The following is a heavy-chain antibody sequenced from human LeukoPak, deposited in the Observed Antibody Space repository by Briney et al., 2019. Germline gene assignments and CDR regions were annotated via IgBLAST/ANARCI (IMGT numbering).Heavy chain of an antibody. V-gene: IGHV4-39*01. D-gene: IGHD3-10*01. CDR2: IYYSGSA. CDR3: ARSLYDYRSGTYFRPFDY. CDR1: GGSISSNIYY. J-gene: IGHJ4*02. Sequence: ASETLSLTCTVSGGSISSNIYYWGWIRQPPGKGLEWIGSIYYSGSAYYNPSLKSRVTISVDTSSNQFSLRLSSLTTADTAMYFCARSLYDYRSGTYFRPFDYWGQGTLVTVSS.